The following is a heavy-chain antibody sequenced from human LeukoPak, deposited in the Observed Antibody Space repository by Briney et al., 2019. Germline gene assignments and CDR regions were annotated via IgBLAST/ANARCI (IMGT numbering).Heavy chain of an antibody. CDR2: ISGSGGST. J-gene: IGHJ4*02. D-gene: IGHD3-22*01. CDR1: GFTFSSYA. Sequence: GGSLRLSCAASGFTFSSYAMSWVRQAPGKGLEWVSAISGSGGSTYYADSVKGRFTISRDNSKNTLYLQMNSLRAEDTAVYYCAKVSNRPSYYDSSGYYPILDYWGQGTLVTVSS. V-gene: IGHV3-23*01. CDR3: AKVSNRPSYYDSSGYYPILDY.